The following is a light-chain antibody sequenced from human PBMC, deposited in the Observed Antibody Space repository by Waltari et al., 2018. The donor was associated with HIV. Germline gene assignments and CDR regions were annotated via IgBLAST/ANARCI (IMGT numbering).Light chain of an antibody. CDR2: EVS. V-gene: IGLV2-14*01. CDR3: SAYTSDSTPVV. J-gene: IGLJ3*02. CDR1: SSDVGGYDY. Sequence: QSALTQPASVSGSRGQSITISCTGTSSDVGGYDYVSWYQQHPGKAPKLMIYEVSKRPSGVSSRFSGCKYGNTASLTISGRQAEDEADYCCSAYTSDSTPVVFGGGTKLTV.